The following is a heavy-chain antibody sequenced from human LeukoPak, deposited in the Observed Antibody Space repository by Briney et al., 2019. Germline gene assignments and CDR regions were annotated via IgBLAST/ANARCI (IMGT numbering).Heavy chain of an antibody. CDR1: GFTFSSYA. D-gene: IGHD6-19*01. CDR3: ANLGIAVANWFDP. V-gene: IGHV3-23*01. Sequence: GGSLRLSCAASGFTFSSYAMSWVRQAPGKGLEWVSAISGSGGSTYYTDSVKGRFTISRDNSKSTLYLQMNSLRAEDTAVYYCANLGIAVANWFDPWGQGTLVTVSS. CDR2: ISGSGGST. J-gene: IGHJ5*02.